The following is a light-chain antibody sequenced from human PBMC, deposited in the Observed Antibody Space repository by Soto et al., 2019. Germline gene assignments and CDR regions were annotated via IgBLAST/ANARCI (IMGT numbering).Light chain of an antibody. CDR2: GAS. CDR3: QQYNNWPPS. Sequence: EIVMTQSPATLSVSPGERATLSCRASQSVSGNLAWYQQKPGQAPRPLIYGASTRATGIPARFSGSGSGTESTLTISSPQSEDFAVYYCQQYNNWPPSFGQGTKVEIK. CDR1: QSVSGN. V-gene: IGKV3-15*01. J-gene: IGKJ1*01.